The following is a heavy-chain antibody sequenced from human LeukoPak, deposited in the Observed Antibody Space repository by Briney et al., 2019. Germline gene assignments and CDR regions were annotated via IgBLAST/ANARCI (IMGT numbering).Heavy chain of an antibody. Sequence: GGSLRLSCAASGFTVRSTHISWVRQAPGKGLEWVSVIYSGGRTYYGDSVKGRFTISRDNSKNTLYLQMNSLRVDDTAVYYCARDGAIWFGELLPTYYYYYYGMDVWGQGTTVTVSS. D-gene: IGHD3-10*01. CDR3: ARDGAIWFGELLPTYYYYYYGMDV. V-gene: IGHV3-66*01. J-gene: IGHJ6*02. CDR1: GFTVRSTH. CDR2: IYSGGRT.